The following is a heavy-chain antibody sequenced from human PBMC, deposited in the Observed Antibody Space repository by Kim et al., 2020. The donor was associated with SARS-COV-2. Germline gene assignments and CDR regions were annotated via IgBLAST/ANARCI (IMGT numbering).Heavy chain of an antibody. V-gene: IGHV7-4-1*02. CDR2: NP. D-gene: IGHD2-8*02. Sequence: NPTKAQAFTGRFVFSLDTTVSTAYLQISSLKAEDTAVYYCARDSTGYFDSWGQGTLVTVSS. J-gene: IGHJ4*02. CDR3: ARDSTGYFDS.